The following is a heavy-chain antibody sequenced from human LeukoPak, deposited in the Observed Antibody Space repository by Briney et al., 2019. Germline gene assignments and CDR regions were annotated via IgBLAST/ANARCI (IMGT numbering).Heavy chain of an antibody. D-gene: IGHD6-6*01. CDR3: ARVVSGAARLYYYMDV. J-gene: IGHJ6*03. V-gene: IGHV4-39*07. Sequence: SETLSLTCTVSGGSISSSSYYWGWIRQPPGKGLEWIGSIYYSGSTYYNPSLKSRVTISVDTSKNQFSLKLSSVTAADTAVYYCARVVSGAARLYYYMDVWGKGATVTVSS. CDR2: IYYSGST. CDR1: GGSISSSSYY.